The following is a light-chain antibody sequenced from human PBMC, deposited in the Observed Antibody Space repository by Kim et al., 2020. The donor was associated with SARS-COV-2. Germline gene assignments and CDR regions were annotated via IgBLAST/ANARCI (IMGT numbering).Light chain of an antibody. CDR2: DDN. Sequence: GKTVTIPCTGSSGSIASNYVQWYQQRPGGAPTTVIYDDNQRPSGVPDRFSGSIDSSSNSASLTISGLKTEDEADYYCQSYDSNNVVFGGGTQLTVL. V-gene: IGLV6-57*02. J-gene: IGLJ3*02. CDR1: SGSIASNY. CDR3: QSYDSNNVV.